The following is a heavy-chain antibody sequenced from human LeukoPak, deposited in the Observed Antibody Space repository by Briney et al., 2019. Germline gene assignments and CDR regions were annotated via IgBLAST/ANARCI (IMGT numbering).Heavy chain of an antibody. CDR2: INPNSGGT. Sequence: GASVKVSCKASGYTFTGYYMHWVRQAPGQGLEWMGWINPNSGGTNYAQKFQGGVTMTRDTSISTAYMELSRLRSDDTAVYYCARLRVYGNYFDYWGQGTLVTVSS. J-gene: IGHJ4*02. CDR3: ARLRVYGNYFDY. CDR1: GYTFTGYY. V-gene: IGHV1-2*02. D-gene: IGHD2-8*01.